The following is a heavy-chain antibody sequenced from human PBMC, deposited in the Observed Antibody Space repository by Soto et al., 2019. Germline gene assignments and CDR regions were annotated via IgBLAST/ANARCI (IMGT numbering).Heavy chain of an antibody. Sequence: LSLTCTVSGGSISSGGYYWSWIRQHPGKGLEWIGYIYYSGSTYYNPSLKSRVTISVDTSKNQFSLKLSSVTAADTAVYYCARGARPNWFDPWGQGTLVTVSS. D-gene: IGHD6-6*01. V-gene: IGHV4-31*03. J-gene: IGHJ5*02. CDR3: ARGARPNWFDP. CDR1: GGSISSGGYY. CDR2: IYYSGST.